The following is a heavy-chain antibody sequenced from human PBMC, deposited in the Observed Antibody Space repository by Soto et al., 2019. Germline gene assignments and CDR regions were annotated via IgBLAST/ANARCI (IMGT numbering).Heavy chain of an antibody. V-gene: IGHV3-48*02. D-gene: IGHD3-16*01. J-gene: IGHJ4*02. CDR1: GFSFTGYA. CDR2: ISSTRTI. Sequence: GGSLRLSCAASGFSFTGYAMNWVRQAPGKGLEWISYISSTRTIYYADSVKGRFTVSRDNAKNSLYLQMNNLRDEDTAVYYCARGRYNYALYYFDYWGQGTLVTVSS. CDR3: ARGRYNYALYYFDY.